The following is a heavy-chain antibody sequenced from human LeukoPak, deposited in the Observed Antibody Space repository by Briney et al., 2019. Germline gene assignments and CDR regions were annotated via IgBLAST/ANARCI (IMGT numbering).Heavy chain of an antibody. V-gene: IGHV3-23*01. CDR3: AKGSGWLLPQYFDF. D-gene: IGHD2-21*01. CDR1: RFTFTSSA. J-gene: IGHJ4*02. CDR2: LSGGGGST. Sequence: GGALRLSRVPSRFTFTSSAMSWVRPALRKGLEWLSTLSGGGGSTYYADSVKGGFTIFRDNSKNTLYLHMKSLRAEDRAVYYCAKGSGWLLPQYFDFWGQGTLVTVSS.